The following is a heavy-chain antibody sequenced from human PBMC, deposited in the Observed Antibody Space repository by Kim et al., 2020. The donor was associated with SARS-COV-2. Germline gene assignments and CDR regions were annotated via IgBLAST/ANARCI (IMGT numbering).Heavy chain of an antibody. V-gene: IGHV4-59*01. D-gene: IGHD2-2*01. Sequence: RVTISVDTSKNQFSLKLSSVTAADTAVYYCARETKYQLPLTYYYYYGMDVWGQGTTVTVSS. CDR3: ARETKYQLPLTYYYYYGMDV. J-gene: IGHJ6*02.